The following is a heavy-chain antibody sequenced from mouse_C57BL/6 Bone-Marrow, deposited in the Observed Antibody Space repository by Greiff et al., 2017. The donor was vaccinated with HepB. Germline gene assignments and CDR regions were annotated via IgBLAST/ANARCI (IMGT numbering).Heavy chain of an antibody. V-gene: IGHV10-1*01. CDR3: VSTVVAHYYAMDY. Sequence: EVQRVESGGGLVQPKGSLKLSCAASGFSFNTYAMNWVRQAPGKGLEWVARIRSKSNNYATYYADSVKDRFTISRDDSESMLYLQMNNLKTEDTAMYYCVSTVVAHYYAMDYWGQGTSVTVSS. CDR1: GFSFNTYA. CDR2: IRSKSNNYAT. J-gene: IGHJ4*01. D-gene: IGHD1-1*01.